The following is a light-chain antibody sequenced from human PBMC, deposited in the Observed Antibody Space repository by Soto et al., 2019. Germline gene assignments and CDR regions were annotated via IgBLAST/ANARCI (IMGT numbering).Light chain of an antibody. CDR3: QQYHDWPLT. V-gene: IGKV3-15*01. J-gene: IGKJ4*01. CDR1: QSISSN. Sequence: EIVLTQSPATLSVSPGESAALSCRASQSISSNLAWYQQKPGQPPRLLTSGASTRATGIPARFSGSGSGTEFTLTISSLQSEDLAVYHCQQYHDWPLTFGGGTKVDIK. CDR2: GAS.